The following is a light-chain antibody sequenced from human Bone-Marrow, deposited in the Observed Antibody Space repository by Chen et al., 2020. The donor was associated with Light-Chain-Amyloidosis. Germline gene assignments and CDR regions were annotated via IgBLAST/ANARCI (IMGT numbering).Light chain of an antibody. CDR3: KHDYSSLGVT. CDR1: QTIYRN. J-gene: IGKJ3*01. Sequence: DIQMTQSRSSLSASVGDRVTITCRASQTIYRNLNWYQQIPGKAPKLLIYAASSLHSGVPSRFSGSGSGTHFTRHMSTQKPEDFAASYCKHDYSSLGVTFGSATKVDIK. V-gene: IGKV1-39*01. CDR2: AAS.